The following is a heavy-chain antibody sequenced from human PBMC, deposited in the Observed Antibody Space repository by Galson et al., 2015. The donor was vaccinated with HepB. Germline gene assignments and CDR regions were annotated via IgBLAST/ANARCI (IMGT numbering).Heavy chain of an antibody. V-gene: IGHV3-30*04. D-gene: IGHD2-2*01. CDR1: GFTFSSYA. J-gene: IGHJ3*02. CDR3: ARDCSSTSCRGAFDI. CDR2: ISYDGSNK. Sequence: SLRLSCAASGFTFSSYAMHWVRQAPGKGLEWVAVISYDGSNKYYADSVKGRFTISRDNSKNTLYLQMNSLRAEDTAVYYCARDCSSTSCRGAFDIWGQGTMVTVSS.